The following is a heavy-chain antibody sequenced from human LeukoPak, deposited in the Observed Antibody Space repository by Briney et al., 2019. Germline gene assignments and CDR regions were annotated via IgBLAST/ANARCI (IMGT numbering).Heavy chain of an antibody. CDR2: ISWDGGST. Sequence: PRGSLRLSCAASGFTFDDYAMHWVRQAPGKGLEWVSLISWDGGSTYYADSVKGRFTISRDNSKNSLYLQMNSLRAEDTALYYCAKDINYDSSGYLPHWGQGTLVTVSS. V-gene: IGHV3-43D*03. J-gene: IGHJ4*02. CDR1: GFTFDDYA. D-gene: IGHD3-22*01. CDR3: AKDINYDSSGYLPH.